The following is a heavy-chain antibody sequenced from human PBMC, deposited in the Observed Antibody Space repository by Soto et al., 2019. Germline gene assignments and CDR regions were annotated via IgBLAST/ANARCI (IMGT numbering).Heavy chain of an antibody. J-gene: IGHJ6*02. D-gene: IGHD6-6*01. V-gene: IGHV6-1*01. CDR3: ARGTAARPGDYYGMDV. CDR1: GDSVSSNRAA. Sequence: PSHTLSLTCAISGDSVSSNRAAWNWIRQSPSRGLEWLGRTYYRSKWYNDYAVSVKSRITINPDTSKNQFSLQLNSVTPEDTAVYYCARGTAARPGDYYGMDVWGQGTTVTVSS. CDR2: TYYRSKWYN.